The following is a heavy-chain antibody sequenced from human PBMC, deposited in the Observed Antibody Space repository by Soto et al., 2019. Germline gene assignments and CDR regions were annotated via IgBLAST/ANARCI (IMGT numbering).Heavy chain of an antibody. J-gene: IGHJ1*01. V-gene: IGHV3-30-3*01. Sequence: QVQLVESGGGVVQPGRSLRLSCAASGFTFSSYAMHWVRQAPGKGLEWVAVISYDGSNKYYADSVKGRFTISRDNSKNTLYLHMTSLRAEDTAVYYCARDPDPFWGQGTLVTVSS. CDR3: ARDPDPF. CDR1: GFTFSSYA. CDR2: ISYDGSNK.